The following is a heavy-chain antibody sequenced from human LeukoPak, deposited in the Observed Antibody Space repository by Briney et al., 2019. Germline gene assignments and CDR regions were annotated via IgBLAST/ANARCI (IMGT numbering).Heavy chain of an antibody. CDR3: ARGPGPIAGAKNPFDI. CDR2: ISYDGSNK. D-gene: IGHD1-26*01. CDR1: GFTFSSYA. J-gene: IGHJ3*02. V-gene: IGHV3-30*04. Sequence: GGSLRLSCAASGFTFSSYAMHWVCQAPGKGLEWVAVISYDGSNKYYADSVKGRFTISGDKSKNTLYLQMNSLRPEDTAFYYCARGPGPIAGAKNPFDIWGQGTMVTVSS.